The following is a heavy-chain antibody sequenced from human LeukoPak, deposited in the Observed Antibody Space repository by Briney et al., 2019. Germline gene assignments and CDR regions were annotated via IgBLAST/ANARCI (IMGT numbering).Heavy chain of an antibody. D-gene: IGHD6-19*01. V-gene: IGHV1-69*13. Sequence: ASVTVSCKASGGTFSSYAISWVRQAPGQGLEWMGGIIPIFGTANYAQKFQGRVTITADESTSIAYMELSSLRSEGTAVYYCASQYSSGWYRLWGQGTLVTVSS. CDR3: ASQYSSGWYRL. J-gene: IGHJ4*02. CDR2: IIPIFGTA. CDR1: GGTFSSYA.